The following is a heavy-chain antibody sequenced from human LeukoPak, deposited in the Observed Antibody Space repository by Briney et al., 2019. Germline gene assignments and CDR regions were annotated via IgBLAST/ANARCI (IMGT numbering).Heavy chain of an antibody. CDR1: GFTFKLYW. Sequence: HPGGSLRLSCAASGFTFKLYWMHWVRQAPGKGPVWVSRINDDGSSTSYADSVKGRFTISRDDAKNTLYLQMNSLRAEDTAVYYCVRGGASTWSWGQGTLVTVSS. D-gene: IGHD2-15*01. CDR3: VRGGASTWS. J-gene: IGHJ5*02. CDR2: INDDGSST. V-gene: IGHV3-74*01.